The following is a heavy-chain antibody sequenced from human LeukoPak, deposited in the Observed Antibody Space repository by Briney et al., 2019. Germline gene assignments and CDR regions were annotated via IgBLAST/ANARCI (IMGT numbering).Heavy chain of an antibody. CDR1: GYPFRNYD. V-gene: IGHV1-8*01. CDR2: INPHSGKT. D-gene: IGHD4-17*01. J-gene: IGHJ5*02. Sequence: SVKVSCKTSGYPFRNYDINWVRQATGQGLEWMGWINPHSGKTGHAQKFQGRVTMTTDTSASTAYMELSSLRSEDTAVYYCARLSSHYGDYKVDPWGQGTLVTVS. CDR3: ARLSSHYGDYKVDP.